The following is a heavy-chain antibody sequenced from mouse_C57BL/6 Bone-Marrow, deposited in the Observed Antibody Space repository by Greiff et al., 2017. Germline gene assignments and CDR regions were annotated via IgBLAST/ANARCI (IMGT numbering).Heavy chain of an antibody. CDR3: AKATAQAPYYAMDY. CDR2: VNPSSGYT. D-gene: IGHD3-2*02. J-gene: IGHJ4*01. CDR1: GYTFTSYW. Sequence: VQLQQSGAELAKPGASVKLSCKASGYTFTSYWMHWVKQRPGQGLEWIGYVNPSSGYTKYNQKFKDKATLTADKSSSTAYMQLSSLTYEDSAVYYCAKATAQAPYYAMDYWGQGTSVTVSS. V-gene: IGHV1-7*01.